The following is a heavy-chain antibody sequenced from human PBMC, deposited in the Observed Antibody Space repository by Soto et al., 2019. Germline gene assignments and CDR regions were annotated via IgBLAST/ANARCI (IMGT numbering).Heavy chain of an antibody. Sequence: GGSLRLSCAASGFTFSSYGMHWVRQAPGKGLEWVAVTWYDGSNKYYADSVKGRFTISRDNSKNTLYLQMSSLRAEDTAVYYCARDQYYGSGSYYSLSYYFDYWGQGTLVTVSS. CDR1: GFTFSSYG. D-gene: IGHD3-10*01. V-gene: IGHV3-33*01. CDR3: ARDQYYGSGSYYSLSYYFDY. J-gene: IGHJ4*02. CDR2: TWYDGSNK.